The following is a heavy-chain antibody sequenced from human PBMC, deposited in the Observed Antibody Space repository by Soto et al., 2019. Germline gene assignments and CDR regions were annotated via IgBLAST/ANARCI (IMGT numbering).Heavy chain of an antibody. J-gene: IGHJ4*02. CDR1: GFTFSSYA. CDR2: MSYDGNNQ. D-gene: IGHD5-18*01. Sequence: GGSLRLSCVASGFTFSSYAMHWVRQAPGKGLEWVAIMSYDGNNQYYAGSVKGRFTISRDNAKNSLYLQMNSLRDEDTAVYYCARDRGYTYGFDYWGQGTLVTVSS. CDR3: ARDRGYTYGFDY. V-gene: IGHV3-30*03.